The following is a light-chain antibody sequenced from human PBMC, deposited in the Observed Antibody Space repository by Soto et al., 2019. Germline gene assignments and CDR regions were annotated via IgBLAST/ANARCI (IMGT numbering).Light chain of an antibody. CDR3: SSYTSTYIWV. CDR2: GVS. V-gene: IGLV2-14*01. Sequence: QSVLTQPASVSGSPGQSITISCTGTSSDIGSHNFVSWHQQHPGKAPKFIMYGVSNRPSGVSNRFSGSKSGNTASLTISGLQADDEADYYCSSYTSTYIWVFGGGTKLTVL. CDR1: SSDIGSHNF. J-gene: IGLJ3*02.